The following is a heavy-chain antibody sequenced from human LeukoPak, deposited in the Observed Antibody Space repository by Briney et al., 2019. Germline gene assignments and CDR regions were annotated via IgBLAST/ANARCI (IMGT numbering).Heavy chain of an antibody. D-gene: IGHD6-13*01. Sequence: ASVKVSCKASGYTFTGYYMHWVRQAPGQGLEWMGRINPNSGGTNYAQKFQGRVTMTRATSISTAYMELSRLRSDDTAVYYCARASGYSSSWYDYWGQGTLVTVSS. J-gene: IGHJ4*02. CDR1: GYTFTGYY. CDR2: INPNSGGT. V-gene: IGHV1-2*06. CDR3: ARASGYSSSWYDY.